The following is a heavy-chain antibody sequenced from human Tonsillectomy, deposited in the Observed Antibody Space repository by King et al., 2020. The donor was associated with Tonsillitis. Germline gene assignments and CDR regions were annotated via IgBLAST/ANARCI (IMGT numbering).Heavy chain of an antibody. CDR2: IYYSGST. V-gene: IGHV4-31*03. D-gene: IGHD3-10*01. J-gene: IGHJ1*01. CDR3: AGDDPDYYGFTRFQH. Sequence: QLQESGPGLVKPSQTLSLTCTVSGGSISSGGYYWSWIRQHPGKGLEWIGYIYYSGSTYYNPSLRSRVTISVDTSKNQFSLKLSSVTAADTAVYYCAGDDPDYYGFTRFQHWGQGTLVTVSS. CDR1: GGSISSGGYY.